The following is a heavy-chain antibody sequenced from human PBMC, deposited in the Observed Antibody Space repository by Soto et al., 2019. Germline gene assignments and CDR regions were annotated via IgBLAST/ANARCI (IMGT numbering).Heavy chain of an antibody. J-gene: IGHJ4*02. CDR2: ISSSGDST. D-gene: IGHD4-4*01. CDR3: AKDQSNSNPLYYFDN. CDR1: GFTFSIYA. V-gene: IGHV3-23*01. Sequence: GSLRLSCAASGFTFSIYAMTWVRQAPGKGLEWVSAISSSGDSTYYADSVQGRFTISRDNSKNTLYLQMNSLRTEDTALYYCAKDQSNSNPLYYFDNWGQGTLVTVSS.